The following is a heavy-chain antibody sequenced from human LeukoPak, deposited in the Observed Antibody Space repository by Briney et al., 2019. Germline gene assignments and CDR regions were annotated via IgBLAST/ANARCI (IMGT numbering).Heavy chain of an antibody. V-gene: IGHV4-30-4*01. CDR1: GASVSSDDYY. D-gene: IGHD3-22*01. J-gene: IGHJ5*02. CDR2: ISYSGST. CDR3: VRYYHSSGFSHWFDP. Sequence: SETLSLTCIVSGASVSSDDYYWGWIRQPPGQSLEWIAYISYSGSTYYNPSLKSRITISIDMSKNQFSLKLSSVTAADTAVYYCVRYYHSSGFSHWFDPWGQGTLVTVSS.